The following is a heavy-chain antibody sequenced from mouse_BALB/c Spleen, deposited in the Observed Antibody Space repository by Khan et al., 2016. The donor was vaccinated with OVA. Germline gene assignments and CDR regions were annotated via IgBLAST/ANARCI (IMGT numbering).Heavy chain of an antibody. V-gene: IGHV2-6-4*01. D-gene: IGHD2-14*01. CDR2: IWGGGAT. Sequence: QVRLQQSGPGLVAPSQSLSITCTVSGFSLSRYNIHWVRQPPGKGLEWLGMIWGGGATDYNSTLKSRLNISKDNSESQVFLRMNSLQTDDTAMYYCARAYYRYDGYYAMDYWGQGTSVTVSS. J-gene: IGHJ4*01. CDR3: ARAYYRYDGYYAMDY. CDR1: GFSLSRYN.